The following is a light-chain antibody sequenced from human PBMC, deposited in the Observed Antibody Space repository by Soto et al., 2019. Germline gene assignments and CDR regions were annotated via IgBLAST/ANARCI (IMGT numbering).Light chain of an antibody. CDR1: QSISSW. CDR2: DAS. V-gene: IGKV1-5*01. Sequence: DIQMTQSPSTLSASLGDRVTITCRASQSISSWLAWYQQKPGEAPKXLIYDASSLESGVPSRFSGSGSGTEFTLTISSLQPDDFATYYCQQYNSYSTFGQGTKVDIK. CDR3: QQYNSYST. J-gene: IGKJ1*01.